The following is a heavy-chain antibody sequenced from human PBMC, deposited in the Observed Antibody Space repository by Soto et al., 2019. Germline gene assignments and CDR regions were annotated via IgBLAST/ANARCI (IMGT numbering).Heavy chain of an antibody. D-gene: IGHD3-16*01. V-gene: IGHV2-70*01. Sequence: ASGPTLVNPTQTLTLTCTFSGFSLSTSGMCVSWIRQPPGKALEWLALIDWDDDKYYSTSLKTRLTISKDTSKNQVVLTMTNMDPVDTATYYCARGGTNLLAYYYYGMDGWGQGTKVTVSS. J-gene: IGHJ6*02. CDR3: ARGGTNLLAYYYYGMDG. CDR1: GFSLSTSGMC. CDR2: IDWDDDK.